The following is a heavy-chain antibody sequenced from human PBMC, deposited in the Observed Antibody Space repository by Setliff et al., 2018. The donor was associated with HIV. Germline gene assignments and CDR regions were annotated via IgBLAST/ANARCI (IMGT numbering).Heavy chain of an antibody. CDR3: ARGGLGVVGAIDY. J-gene: IGHJ4*02. CDR2: IFSSGST. CDR1: GDSISSYS. D-gene: IGHD2-15*01. Sequence: SETLSLTCTVSGDSISSYSWNWIRQSPGGGLEWIGFIFSSGSTKYNPSLQSRVTMSIDTSKNQFSLRLTSVTAADTAVYYCARGGLGVVGAIDYWGQGTLVTVSS. V-gene: IGHV4-4*09.